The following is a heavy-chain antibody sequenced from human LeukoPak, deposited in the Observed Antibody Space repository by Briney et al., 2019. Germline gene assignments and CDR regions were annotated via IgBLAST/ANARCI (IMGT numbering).Heavy chain of an antibody. CDR1: GGSVSSGGYY. D-gene: IGHD2-15*01. V-gene: IGHV4-61*08. CDR3: ARRLPELSADY. J-gene: IGHJ4*02. CDR2: VSYSGST. Sequence: SETLSLTCNVSGGSVSSGGYYWNWIRQPPGKGLEWIGHVSYSGSTNYNPSLKSRVTISLDTSKNQFSLKLSSVTAADTAVYYCARRLPELSADYWGQGTLVTVSS.